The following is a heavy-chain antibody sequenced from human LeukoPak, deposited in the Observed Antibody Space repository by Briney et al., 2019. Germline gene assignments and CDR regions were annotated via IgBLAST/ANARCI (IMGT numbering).Heavy chain of an antibody. CDR1: GNTFTGYY. CDR3: ARPRSTSWGYYFDY. CDR2: INPNSGGT. D-gene: IGHD2-2*01. Sequence: ASVKVSCKASGNTFTGYYMHWVRQAPGQGLEWMGWINPNSGGTNYAQKFQGRVTMTRDTSISTAYMELSSLRSEDTAVYYCARPRSTSWGYYFDYWGQGTLVTVSS. V-gene: IGHV1-2*02. J-gene: IGHJ4*02.